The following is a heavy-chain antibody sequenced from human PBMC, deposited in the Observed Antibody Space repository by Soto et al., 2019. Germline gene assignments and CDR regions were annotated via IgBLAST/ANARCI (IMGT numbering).Heavy chain of an antibody. V-gene: IGHV3-23*01. CDR2: ISGSGGST. CDR3: AKVSLSSTVTTTGYYFDY. Sequence: GGSLRLSCAASGFTFSSYAMSWVRQAPGKGLEWVSAISGSGGSTYYADSVKGRFTISRDNSKNTLYLQMNSLRAEDTAVYYCAKVSLSSTVTTTGYYFDYWGQGTLVTVSS. CDR1: GFTFSSYA. D-gene: IGHD4-17*01. J-gene: IGHJ4*02.